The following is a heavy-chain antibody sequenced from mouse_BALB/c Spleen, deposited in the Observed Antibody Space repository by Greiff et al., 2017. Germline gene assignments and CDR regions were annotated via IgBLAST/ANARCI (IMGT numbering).Heavy chain of an antibody. CDR2: ISSGGGST. CDR3: ARGVPYYYAMDY. Sequence: EVQLVESGGGLVKPGGSLKLSCAASGFAFSSYDMSWVRQTPEKRLEWVAYISSGGGSTYYPDTVKGRFTISRDNAKNTLYLQMSSLKSEDTAMYYCARGVPYYYAMDYWGQGTSVTVSS. CDR1: GFAFSSYD. V-gene: IGHV5-12-1*01. J-gene: IGHJ4*01.